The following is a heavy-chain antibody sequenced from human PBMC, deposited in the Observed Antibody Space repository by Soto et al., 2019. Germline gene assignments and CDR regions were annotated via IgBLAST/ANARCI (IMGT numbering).Heavy chain of an antibody. J-gene: IGHJ6*03. D-gene: IGHD6-6*01. Sequence: GGSLRLSCTASGFTFGDYAMSWFRQAPGKGLEWVGFIRSKAYGGTTEYAASVKGRFTISRDDSKSIAYLQMNSLKTEDTAVYYCTRDDCEYSSATRMDVWGKGTTVTVSS. CDR3: TRDDCEYSSATRMDV. V-gene: IGHV3-49*03. CDR1: GFTFGDYA. CDR2: IRSKAYGGTT.